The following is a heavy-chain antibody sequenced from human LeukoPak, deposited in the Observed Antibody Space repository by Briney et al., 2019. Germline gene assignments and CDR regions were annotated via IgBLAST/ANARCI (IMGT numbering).Heavy chain of an antibody. CDR2: IYYSAST. J-gene: IGHJ4*02. D-gene: IGHD4-17*01. V-gene: IGHV4-39*01. Sequence: KASETLSLTCTVSGGSISSSSYYWGWIRQPPGKGLEWIGSIYYSASTYYNPSLKSRVTISVDTSKNQFSLKLSSVTAADTAVYYCYGDYFGWSWVRDNYWGQGTLVTVSS. CDR3: YGDYFGWSWVRDNY. CDR1: GGSISSSSYY.